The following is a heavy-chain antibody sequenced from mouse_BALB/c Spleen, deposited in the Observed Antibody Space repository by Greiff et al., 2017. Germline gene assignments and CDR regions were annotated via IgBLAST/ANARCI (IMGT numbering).Heavy chain of an antibody. Sequence: VKLVESGAGLVKPGASVKLSCKASGYTFTEYIIHWVKQRSGQGLEWIGWFYPGSGSIKYNEKFKDKATLTADKSSSTVYMELSRLTSEDSAVYYCARHEDDGYAMDYWGQGTSVTVSA. J-gene: IGHJ4*01. V-gene: IGHV1-62-2*01. CDR2: FYPGSGSI. CDR1: GYTFTEYI. CDR3: ARHEDDGYAMDY.